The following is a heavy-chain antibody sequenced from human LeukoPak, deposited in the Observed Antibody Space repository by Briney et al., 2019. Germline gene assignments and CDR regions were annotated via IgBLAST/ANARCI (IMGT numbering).Heavy chain of an antibody. Sequence: ASVKVSCKASGYTFTSYDINWVRQATGQGLEWMGWMNPNSGNTGYAQKFQGRVTMTRNTSISTAYMELSSLRSEDTAVYYCARGRRSRVAATTGYYYYMDVWGKGTMVTVSS. D-gene: IGHD2-15*01. CDR2: MNPNSGNT. CDR3: ARGRRSRVAATTGYYYYMDV. J-gene: IGHJ6*03. V-gene: IGHV1-8*01. CDR1: GYTFTSYD.